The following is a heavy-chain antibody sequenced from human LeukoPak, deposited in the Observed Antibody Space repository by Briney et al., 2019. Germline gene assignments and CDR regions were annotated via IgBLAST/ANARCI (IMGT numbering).Heavy chain of an antibody. CDR2: ISSSSSYI. V-gene: IGHV3-21*01. Sequence: GGSLRRSCAASGFTFSSYSINWVRQAPGKGLEWVSSISSSSSYIYYADSVKGRFTISRDNAKNSLYLQMNSLRAEDTAVYYCARGENDYSNYISDYMDVWGKGTTVTVSS. D-gene: IGHD4-11*01. CDR3: ARGENDYSNYISDYMDV. J-gene: IGHJ6*03. CDR1: GFTFSSYS.